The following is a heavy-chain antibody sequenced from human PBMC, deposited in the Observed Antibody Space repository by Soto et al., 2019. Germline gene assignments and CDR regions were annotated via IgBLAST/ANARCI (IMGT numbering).Heavy chain of an antibody. D-gene: IGHD3-16*02. Sequence: LRLSCAASGFTFSSYSMNWVRQAPGKGLEWVSSISSSSSYIYYADSVKGRFTISRDNAKNSLYLQMNSLRAEDTAVYYCARVLGYDYVWGSYRIKGWFDPWGQGTLVT. CDR3: ARVLGYDYVWGSYRIKGWFDP. CDR1: GFTFSSYS. CDR2: ISSSSSYI. J-gene: IGHJ5*02. V-gene: IGHV3-21*01.